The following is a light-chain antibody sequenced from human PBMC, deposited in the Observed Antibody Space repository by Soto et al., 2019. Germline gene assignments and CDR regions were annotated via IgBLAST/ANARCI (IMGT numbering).Light chain of an antibody. V-gene: IGKV3-11*01. CDR1: QSVSSH. CDR3: VQRTTWPWT. J-gene: IGKJ1*01. Sequence: EIVLTQSPGTLSLSPGERATLSCRASQSVSSHLAWYQQKPGQAPRLLIYDASNRATGIPARFSGSGSGTDFTLTISSLEPADFAVYHCVQRTTWPWTCGQGSKVDIK. CDR2: DAS.